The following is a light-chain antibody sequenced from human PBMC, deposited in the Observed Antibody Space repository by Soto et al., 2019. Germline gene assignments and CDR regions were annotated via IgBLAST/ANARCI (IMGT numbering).Light chain of an antibody. J-gene: IGKJ5*01. Sequence: EIVLTQSPAALSVSLGEGVTLSCRASQSVSANLAWYQQRPGQAPRLLIYDASNRATGIPARFSGNGSGTDFTLTISSLEPEDFAVYFCQQYNNWPPDTFGQGTRLEIK. CDR1: QSVSAN. CDR2: DAS. V-gene: IGKV3-11*01. CDR3: QQYNNWPPDT.